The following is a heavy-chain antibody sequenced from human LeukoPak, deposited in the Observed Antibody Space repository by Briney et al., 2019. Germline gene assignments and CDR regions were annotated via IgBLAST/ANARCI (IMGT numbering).Heavy chain of an antibody. J-gene: IGHJ5*02. CDR3: ARGDAPIAWFDP. Sequence: ASVKVSCKASGYTFTGYYMHWVRQAPGQGLEWMGWINPNSGGTNYAQKFQGRVTMTRDTSISTAYMELGRLRSDDTAVYYCARGDAPIAWFDPWGQGTLVTVSS. CDR2: INPNSGGT. V-gene: IGHV1-2*02. CDR1: GYTFTGYY. D-gene: IGHD2-2*01.